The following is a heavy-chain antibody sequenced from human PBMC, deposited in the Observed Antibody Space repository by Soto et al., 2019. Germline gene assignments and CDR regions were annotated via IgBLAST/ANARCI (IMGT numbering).Heavy chain of an antibody. V-gene: IGHV1-24*01. Sequence: ASVKVSCKVSGYTLTELSMHWVRQAPGKGLEWMGGFDPEDGETIYAQKFQGRVTMTEDTSTDTAYKELSSLRSEDTAVYYCATNLQITVETTGIDSIVIWGLVIMFTFS. CDR1: GYTLTELS. D-gene: IGHD3-16*01. CDR3: ATNLQITVETTGIDSIVI. J-gene: IGHJ3*02. CDR2: FDPEDGET.